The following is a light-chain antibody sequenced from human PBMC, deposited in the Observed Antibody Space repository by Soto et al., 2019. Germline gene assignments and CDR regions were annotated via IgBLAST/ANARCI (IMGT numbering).Light chain of an antibody. CDR1: SSDIGGYNY. V-gene: IGLV2-14*01. CDR2: EVS. Sequence: QSALTQPASVSGSPGQSITISCTGTSSDIGGYNYVSWYQQHPGKPPKVIISEVSDRPSVVSNRFSGSKSGNTASLTISGLQTEDESDYYCCSYPTTSTPFVFGTGTKLTVL. CDR3: CSYPTTSTPFV. J-gene: IGLJ1*01.